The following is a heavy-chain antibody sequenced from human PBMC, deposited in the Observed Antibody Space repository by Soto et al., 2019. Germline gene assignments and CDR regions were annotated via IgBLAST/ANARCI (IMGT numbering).Heavy chain of an antibody. D-gene: IGHD6-13*01. Sequence: SVKVSCKASGFTFTSSAVQWVRQARGQRLEWKRWIVVGSGNTNYAQNFQKRVTITRDLSTSTAYLELSSLSSEATAVFYFAAGFRAIAAAGATPLTAFDIWGQGTMVTVSS. V-gene: IGHV1-58*01. CDR3: AAGFRAIAAAGATPLTAFDI. CDR2: IVVGSGNT. J-gene: IGHJ3*02. CDR1: GFTFTSSA.